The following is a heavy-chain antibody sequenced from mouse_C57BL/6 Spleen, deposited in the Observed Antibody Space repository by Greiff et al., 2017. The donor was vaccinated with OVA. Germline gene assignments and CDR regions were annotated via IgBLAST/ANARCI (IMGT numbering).Heavy chain of an antibody. CDR1: GFTFSDYY. CDR3: ARDEDSAMDY. J-gene: IGHJ4*01. Sequence: EVQRVESEGGLVQPGSSMKLSCTASGFTFSDYYMAWVRQVPEKGLEWVANINYDGSSTYYLDSLKSRFIISRDNAKNILYLQMSSLKSEDTATYYCARDEDSAMDYWGQGTSVTVSS. V-gene: IGHV5-16*01. CDR2: INYDGSST.